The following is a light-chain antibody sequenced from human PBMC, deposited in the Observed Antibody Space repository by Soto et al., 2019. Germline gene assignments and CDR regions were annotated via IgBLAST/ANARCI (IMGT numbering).Light chain of an antibody. V-gene: IGKV1-5*01. Sequence: DIQITQSPSTLSASIGDRATLPCRDSESIRTWLAWYQHKPGKAPKFLIYDASSLESGVPSRFSGSGSGTECTLTISNLQPDDFETDFCQQYNQYTRTFGQGTKVDIK. CDR1: ESIRTW. CDR3: QQYNQYTRT. J-gene: IGKJ1*01. CDR2: DAS.